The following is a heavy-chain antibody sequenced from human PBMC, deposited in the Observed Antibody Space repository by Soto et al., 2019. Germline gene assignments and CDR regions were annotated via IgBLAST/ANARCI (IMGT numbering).Heavy chain of an antibody. Sequence: PSETLSLTCTVSGASISSYYWSWIRQPPGKGLEWIGYVYYSGSTNYNPSLKSRVTISVDTSKNQFSPKLSSVTAADTAMYYCARDTTPSLWGQGTLVTVSS. J-gene: IGHJ4*02. CDR1: GASISSYY. CDR2: VYYSGST. D-gene: IGHD1-1*01. V-gene: IGHV4-59*01. CDR3: ARDTTPSL.